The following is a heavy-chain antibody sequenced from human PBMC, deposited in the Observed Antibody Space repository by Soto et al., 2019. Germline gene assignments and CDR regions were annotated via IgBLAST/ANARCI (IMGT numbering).Heavy chain of an antibody. CDR2: ISAYNGNT. D-gene: IGHD2-8*01. J-gene: IGHJ4*02. Sequence: ASVKVSCQASGYTFTSYGISWVRQAPGQGLEWMGWISAYNGNTNYAQKLQGRVTMTTDTSTSTAYMELRSLRSDDTAVYYCLTVYAMPFDYWGQGTLVTVSS. CDR1: GYTFTSYG. V-gene: IGHV1-18*01. CDR3: LTVYAMPFDY.